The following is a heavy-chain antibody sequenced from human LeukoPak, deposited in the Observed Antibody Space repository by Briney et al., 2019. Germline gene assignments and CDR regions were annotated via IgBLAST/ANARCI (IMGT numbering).Heavy chain of an antibody. CDR2: IDPSDSYT. V-gene: IGHV5-10-1*01. J-gene: IGHJ4*02. CDR1: GYSFTRPW. Sequence: GESLKISCKGSGYSFTRPWNSSVSQMPGEGLEWRGRIDPSDSYTNYSPSFQGHLTISADKSISTAYLQWSSLKASDTAMYYCARPIAAAGTVWLWWGQGTLVTVSS. D-gene: IGHD6-13*01. CDR3: ARPIAAAGTVWLW.